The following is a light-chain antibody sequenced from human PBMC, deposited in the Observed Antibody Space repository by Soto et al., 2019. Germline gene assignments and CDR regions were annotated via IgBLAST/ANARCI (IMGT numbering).Light chain of an antibody. J-gene: IGKJ1*01. CDR2: DAS. Sequence: PGERATLSCRASQSVSSGSIAWYQQKPGQAPSLLIYDASTRATGIPDRFSGSGSGTDFTLTISRLEPEDFVVYHCQQYGSSPWTFDQGTKVEIK. CDR1: QSVSSGS. CDR3: QQYGSSPWT. V-gene: IGKV3-20*01.